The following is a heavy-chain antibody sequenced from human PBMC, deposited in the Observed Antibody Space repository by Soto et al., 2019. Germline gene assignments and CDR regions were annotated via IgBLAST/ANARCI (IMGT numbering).Heavy chain of an antibody. D-gene: IGHD3-9*01. CDR2: IYHSGST. CDR3: TRTYYDILTGFRWFDP. J-gene: IGHJ5*02. V-gene: IGHV4-30-2*01. Sequence: SETLSLTCAVSGGSISSGGYSWSWIRQPPGKGLEWIGYIYHSGSTYYNPSLKSRVTISVDRSKNQFSLKLSSVTAADTAVYYCTRTYYDILTGFRWFDPWGQGTLVTVSS. CDR1: GGSISSGGYS.